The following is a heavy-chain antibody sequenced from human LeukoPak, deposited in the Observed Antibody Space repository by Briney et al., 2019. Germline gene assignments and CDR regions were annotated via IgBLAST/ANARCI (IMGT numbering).Heavy chain of an antibody. D-gene: IGHD3-16*02. V-gene: IGHV4-30-4*08. CDR1: GGSISSGDYY. CDR2: IYYSGST. Sequence: SETLSLTCTVSGGSISSGDYYWRWIRQPPGKGLEWIGYIYYSGSTYYNPSLKSRVTISVDTSKNQFSLKLSSVTAADTAVYYCARDLMTIVAFDIWGQGTMVTVSS. J-gene: IGHJ3*02. CDR3: ARDLMTIVAFDI.